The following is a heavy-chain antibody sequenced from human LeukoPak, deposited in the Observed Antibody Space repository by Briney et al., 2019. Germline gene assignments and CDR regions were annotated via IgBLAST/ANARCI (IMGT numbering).Heavy chain of an antibody. CDR2: ISYDVSNK. CDR3: ARDPVAAAQRGYFDY. D-gene: IGHD6-13*01. J-gene: IGHJ4*02. Sequence: PGGSLRLSCAASGFTSSSYAMHWVRQAPGKGLEWVAVISYDVSNKYYADSMKGRFTISRDNSKNTLYLQMNSLRAEDTAMYYCARDPVAAAQRGYFDYWGQGTLVTVSS. CDR1: GFTSSSYA. V-gene: IGHV3-30*04.